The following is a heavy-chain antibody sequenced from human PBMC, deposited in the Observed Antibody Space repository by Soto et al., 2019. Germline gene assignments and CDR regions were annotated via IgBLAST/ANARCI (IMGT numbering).Heavy chain of an antibody. V-gene: IGHV3-23*01. CDR2: ISGSGGST. D-gene: IGHD6-6*01. J-gene: IGHJ4*02. CDR3: ARVPPYRSASDY. CDR1: GFTFSSYA. Sequence: GGSLRLSCAASGFTFSSYAMSWVRQAPGKGLEWVSAISGSGGSTYYADSVKGRFTVSRDNAKNSLYLQMNSLRAEDTAVYFCARVPPYRSASDYWGQGALVRVSS.